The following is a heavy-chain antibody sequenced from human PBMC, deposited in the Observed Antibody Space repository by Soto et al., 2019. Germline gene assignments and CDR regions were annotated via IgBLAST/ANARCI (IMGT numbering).Heavy chain of an antibody. CDR1: GDSVFSNSAT. V-gene: IGHV6-1*01. CDR3: ARGNSNYYGMDV. CDR2: TYYRSKWYH. D-gene: IGHD6-13*01. J-gene: IGHJ6*02. Sequence: QVELQQSGPGLVKPSQTLSLSCAISGDSVFSNSATWNWIRQSPSRGLEWLGRTYYRSKWYHEYAGSVKSRITINPDTSKNQFSLQVNSVTPDDTAVYYCARGNSNYYGMDVWGLGTTVTVSS.